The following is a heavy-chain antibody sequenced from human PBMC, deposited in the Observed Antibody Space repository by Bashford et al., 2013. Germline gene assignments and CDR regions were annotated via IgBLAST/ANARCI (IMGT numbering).Heavy chain of an antibody. CDR3: ARDRRIRITIFGVVITHYYFDY. CDR2: IYYSGST. V-gene: IGHV4-39*07. J-gene: IGHJ4*02. CDR1: GGSISSSSYY. D-gene: IGHD3-3*01. Sequence: SETLSLTCTVSGGSISSSSYYWGWIRQPPGKGLEWIGSIYYSGSTYYNPSLKSRVTISVDTSKNQFSLKLSSVTAADTAVYYCARDRRIRITIFGVVITHYYFDYWGQGTLVTVSS.